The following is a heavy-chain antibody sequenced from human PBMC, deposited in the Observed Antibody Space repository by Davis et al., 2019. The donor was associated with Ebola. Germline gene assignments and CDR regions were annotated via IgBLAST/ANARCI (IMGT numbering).Heavy chain of an antibody. Sequence: PGGSLRLSCAASGFTFSSYAMSWVRQAPGKGLEWVSAISGSGDSTNYADSVKGRFAISRDNSRNTLYLQMNSLRAEDTAVYYCARDLGGNSPFDIWGQGTMVSVSS. D-gene: IGHD4-23*01. V-gene: IGHV3-23*01. CDR1: GFTFSSYA. J-gene: IGHJ3*02. CDR2: ISGSGDST. CDR3: ARDLGGNSPFDI.